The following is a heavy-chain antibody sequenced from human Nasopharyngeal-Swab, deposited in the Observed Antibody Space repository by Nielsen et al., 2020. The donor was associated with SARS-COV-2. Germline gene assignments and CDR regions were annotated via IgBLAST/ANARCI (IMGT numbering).Heavy chain of an antibody. CDR2: ISWNSVSI. V-gene: IGHV3-9*01. CDR1: GFTFDDYT. Sequence: SLKISCAASGFTFDDYTMHWVRQRPGKGLEWVSGISWNSVSIGYADSVKGRFTISRDNAKNSLYLQMNSLRAEDTALYYCAKGIAAAGSRCLDYWGQGTLVTVSS. D-gene: IGHD6-13*01. CDR3: AKGIAAAGSRCLDY. J-gene: IGHJ4*02.